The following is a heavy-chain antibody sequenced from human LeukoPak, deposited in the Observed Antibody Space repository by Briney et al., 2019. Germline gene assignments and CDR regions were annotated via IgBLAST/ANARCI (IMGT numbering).Heavy chain of an antibody. V-gene: IGHV4-59*08. CDR3: ARHGGGYSYYYYYYYMDV. D-gene: IGHD4-23*01. Sequence: SETLSLTCTVSGGSISSYYWSWIRHPPGKGLEWIGYIYYSGSTNYNPSLKSRVTISVDTSKNQFSLKLSSVTAADTAVYYCARHGGGYSYYYYYYYMDVWGKGTTVTVSS. CDR2: IYYSGST. J-gene: IGHJ6*03. CDR1: GGSISSYY.